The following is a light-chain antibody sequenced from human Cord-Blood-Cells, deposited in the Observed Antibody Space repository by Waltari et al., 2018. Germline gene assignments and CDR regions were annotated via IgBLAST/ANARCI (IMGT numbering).Light chain of an antibody. V-gene: IGLV2-14*01. Sequence: QSALTQPASVSGSPGQSLTISCTATSSDVGGHNYVSWYQQHPGKAPKLMIYEVSKRPSGFSTRFSGSKSRTTASLTISGLQAEDEANYYCSSYTSSSTLVFGGGTKLTVL. CDR3: SSYTSSSTLV. CDR2: EVS. CDR1: SSDVGGHNY. J-gene: IGLJ3*02.